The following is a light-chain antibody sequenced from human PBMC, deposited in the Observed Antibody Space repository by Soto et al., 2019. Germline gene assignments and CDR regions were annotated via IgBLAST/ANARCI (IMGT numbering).Light chain of an antibody. CDR2: RNN. V-gene: IGLV1-47*01. CDR3: AVWDDSLSGVV. CDR1: SSNIGSNY. J-gene: IGLJ2*01. Sequence: QSVLTQPPSASGTPGQRVTISCSGSSSNIGSNYVYWYQQLPGTAPKLLIYRNNQRPSGVPDRFSGSKSGTSASLAMSGLRSEDEADYYCAVWDDSLSGVVFGGGTKLTVL.